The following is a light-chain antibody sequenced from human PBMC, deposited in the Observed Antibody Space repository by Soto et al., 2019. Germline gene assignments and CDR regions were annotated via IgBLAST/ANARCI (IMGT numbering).Light chain of an antibody. V-gene: IGKV3-20*01. CDR1: QSVSSSY. CDR2: VAS. CDR3: QQYGSSPRT. J-gene: IGKJ1*01. Sequence: IELTQSPCTLSLSPGERAPLSCRASQSVSSSYLAWYQQKPGQAPRLLIYVASSRAPGIPDRFSGSGSGTDFTLTISRLEPEDFAVYYCQQYGSSPRTFGQGTKVAIK.